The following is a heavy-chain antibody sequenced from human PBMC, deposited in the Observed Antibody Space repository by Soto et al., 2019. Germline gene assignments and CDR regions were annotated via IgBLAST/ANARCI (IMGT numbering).Heavy chain of an antibody. Sequence: EVQLVESGGGLVKPGGSLRLSCAASGFTFSSYSMNWVRQAPGKGLEWVSSISSSSSYIYYADSVKGRFTISRDNAKNSLYLQMNSLRAEDTAVYYCASDRPAVAAGGWGQGTLVTVSS. CDR3: ASDRPAVAAGG. CDR2: ISSSSSYI. J-gene: IGHJ4*02. CDR1: GFTFSSYS. V-gene: IGHV3-21*01. D-gene: IGHD6-19*01.